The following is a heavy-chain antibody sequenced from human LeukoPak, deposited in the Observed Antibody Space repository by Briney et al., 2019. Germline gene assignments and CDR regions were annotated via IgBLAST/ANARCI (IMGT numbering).Heavy chain of an antibody. CDR3: ARDGAAGIGPHDY. CDR2: INPNSGGT. J-gene: IGHJ4*02. CDR1: GYTFTGYY. D-gene: IGHD6-13*01. Sequence: ASVKVSCKASGYTFTGYYMHWVRQAPGQRLEWMGWINPNSGGTNYAQKFQGRVTMTRDTSISTAYMELSRLRSDDTAVYYCARDGAAGIGPHDYWGQGTLVTVSS. V-gene: IGHV1-2*02.